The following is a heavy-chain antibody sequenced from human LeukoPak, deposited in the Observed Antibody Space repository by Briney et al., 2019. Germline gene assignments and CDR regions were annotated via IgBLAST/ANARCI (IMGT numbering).Heavy chain of an antibody. Sequence: SETLSLTCAVYGGSFSGYYWSWIRQPPGKGLEWIGEINHSGSTNYNPSLKSRVTISVDTSKNQFSLKLSSVTAADTAVYYCARRDCSSTSCYYGWFDPWGQGTLVTVSS. CDR2: INHSGST. V-gene: IGHV4-34*01. D-gene: IGHD2-2*01. CDR3: ARRDCSSTSCYYGWFDP. J-gene: IGHJ5*02. CDR1: GGSFSGYY.